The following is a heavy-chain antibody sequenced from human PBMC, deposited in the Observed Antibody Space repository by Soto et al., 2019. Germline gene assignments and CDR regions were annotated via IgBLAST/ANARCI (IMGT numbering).Heavy chain of an antibody. Sequence: PSETLSLTCTVSGGSISSSSYYWGWIRQPPGKGLEWIGSIYYSGSTYYNPSLKSRVTISVDTSKNQFSLKLSSVTAADTAVYYCERQGSASYYDSSGLYYDAFDIWGQGTMVTLSS. J-gene: IGHJ3*02. CDR1: GGSISSSSYY. CDR3: ERQGSASYYDSSGLYYDAFDI. D-gene: IGHD3-22*01. V-gene: IGHV4-39*01. CDR2: IYYSGST.